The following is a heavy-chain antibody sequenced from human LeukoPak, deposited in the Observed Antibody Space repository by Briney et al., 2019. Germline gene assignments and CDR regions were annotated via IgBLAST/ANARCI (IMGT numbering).Heavy chain of an antibody. J-gene: IGHJ4*02. D-gene: IGHD3-10*01. V-gene: IGHV1-2*02. CDR3: AATMVRGAGVYYFDY. Sequence: EASVKVSCTASGYTFTGYYMHWVRQAPGQGLEWMGWINPNSGGTNYAQKFQGRVTMTRDTSISTAYMELSRLRSDDTAVYYCAATMVRGAGVYYFDYWGQGTLVTVSS. CDR1: GYTFTGYY. CDR2: INPNSGGT.